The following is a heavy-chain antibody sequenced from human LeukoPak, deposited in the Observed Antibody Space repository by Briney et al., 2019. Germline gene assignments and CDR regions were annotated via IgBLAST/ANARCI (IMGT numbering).Heavy chain of an antibody. CDR3: ARGSRLTKPYYYYYYMDV. J-gene: IGHJ6*03. D-gene: IGHD2-8*01. V-gene: IGHV4-34*01. Sequence: SETLSLTCAVYGGSFSGYYWSWIRQPPGKGLEWIGEVNHSGSTNYNPSLKSRVTISVDTSKNQFSLKLSSVTAADTAVYYCARGSRLTKPYYYYYYMDVWGKGTTVTVSS. CDR1: GGSFSGYY. CDR2: VNHSGST.